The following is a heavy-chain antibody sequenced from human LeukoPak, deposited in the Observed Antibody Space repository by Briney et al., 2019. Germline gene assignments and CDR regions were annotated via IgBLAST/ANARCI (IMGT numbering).Heavy chain of an antibody. J-gene: IGHJ3*02. CDR1: GGSISSYC. Sequence: SETLSLTCTVSGGSISSYCWSWIRQPPGKGLEWIGYIYYSGSTNYNPSLKSRVTISVDTSKNQFSLKLSSVTAADTAVYYCARGYYGSGSALAFDIWGQGTMVTVSS. D-gene: IGHD3-10*01. V-gene: IGHV4-59*01. CDR3: ARGYYGSGSALAFDI. CDR2: IYYSGST.